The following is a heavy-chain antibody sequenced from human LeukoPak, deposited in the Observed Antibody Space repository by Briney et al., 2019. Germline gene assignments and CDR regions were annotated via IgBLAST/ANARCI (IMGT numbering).Heavy chain of an antibody. Sequence: ASVKVSCKASGDTFTSHDINWVRQAGQGLEWMGYMTPNSGNTGYAQKLQGRVTLTRDTSISTAYMELSSLRSEDTAVYYCVRGVYWGQGTLVTVSS. J-gene: IGHJ4*02. CDR2: MTPNSGNT. CDR1: GDTFTSHD. CDR3: VRGVY. V-gene: IGHV1-8*01.